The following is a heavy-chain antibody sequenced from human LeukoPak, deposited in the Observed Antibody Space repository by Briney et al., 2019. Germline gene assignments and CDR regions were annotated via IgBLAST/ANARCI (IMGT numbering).Heavy chain of an antibody. V-gene: IGHV1-2*02. Sequence: ASVKVSCKAFGYSFADHNMHWVRQAPGQGLEWVGWINPKSGGSIYAQRFQGRVTLTRDTSTSTVYMEVSRLKSDDTAVYYCARLRSPNYDILNGLFPPAPFDPWGQGTLVTVSS. CDR1: GYSFADHN. CDR2: INPKSGGS. J-gene: IGHJ5*02. CDR3: ARLRSPNYDILNGLFPPAPFDP. D-gene: IGHD3-9*01.